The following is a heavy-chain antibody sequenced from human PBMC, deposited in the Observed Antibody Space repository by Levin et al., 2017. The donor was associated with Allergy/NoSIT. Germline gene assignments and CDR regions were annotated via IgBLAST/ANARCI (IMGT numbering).Heavy chain of an antibody. CDR3: AKGHYSGVYQ. V-gene: IGHV3-23*01. J-gene: IGHJ4*02. D-gene: IGHD2-2*01. Sequence: GGSLRLSCAASGFTFRNHAMSWLRQAPGEGLEWGSAIGGNGGRGKEGEEGRGVFTISRDNFKNTLFLQMNNLRAEDTAVYFCAKGHYSGVYQWGQGTLVTVSS. CDR1: GFTFRNHA. CDR2: IGGNGGRG.